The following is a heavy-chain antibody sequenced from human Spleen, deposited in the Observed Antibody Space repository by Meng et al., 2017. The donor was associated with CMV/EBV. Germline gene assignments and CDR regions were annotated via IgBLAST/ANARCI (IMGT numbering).Heavy chain of an antibody. Sequence: QVQLGQSGDEVKKPGASGKVSCKASGYTFTSYYMHWVRQAPGQGLEWMGIINPSGGSTSYAQKFQGRVTMTRDTSTSTVYMELSSLRSEDTAVYYCARGRGDFWSGYSINWYFDLWGRGTLVTVSS. CDR2: INPSGGST. D-gene: IGHD3-3*01. CDR1: GYTFTSYY. CDR3: ARGRGDFWSGYSINWYFDL. J-gene: IGHJ2*01. V-gene: IGHV1-46*01.